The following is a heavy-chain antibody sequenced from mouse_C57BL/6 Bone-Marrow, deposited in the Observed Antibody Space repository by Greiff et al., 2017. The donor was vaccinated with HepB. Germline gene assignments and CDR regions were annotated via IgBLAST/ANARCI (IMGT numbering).Heavy chain of an antibody. CDR3: ARGSNWGFDY. CDR1: GYTFTSYW. D-gene: IGHD4-1*01. Sequence: QVQLQQSGAELVMPGASVKLSCKASGYTFTSYWMHWVKQRPGQGLEWIGEIDPSDSYTNYNQKFKGKSTLTVDKSSSTAYMQLSSLTSEDSAVYYCARGSNWGFDYWGQGTTLTVSS. CDR2: IDPSDSYT. V-gene: IGHV1-69*01. J-gene: IGHJ2*01.